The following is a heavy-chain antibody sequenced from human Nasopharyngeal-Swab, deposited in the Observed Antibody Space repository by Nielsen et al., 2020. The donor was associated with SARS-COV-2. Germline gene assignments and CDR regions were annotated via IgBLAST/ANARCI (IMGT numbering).Heavy chain of an antibody. D-gene: IGHD3-3*01. J-gene: IGHJ6*03. CDR1: GYTFTSYD. Sequence: ASVKVSCKASGYTFTSYDINWVRQATGQGLEWMGWMNPNSGNTGYAQKFQGRVTMTRNTSISTAYMELSSLRSEDTAVYYCARRSNYDFWSGYYAYMDVWGKGTTVTVSS. CDR3: ARRSNYDFWSGYYAYMDV. CDR2: MNPNSGNT. V-gene: IGHV1-8*01.